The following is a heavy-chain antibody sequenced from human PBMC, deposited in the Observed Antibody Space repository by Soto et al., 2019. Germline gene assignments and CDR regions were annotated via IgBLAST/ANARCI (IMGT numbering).Heavy chain of an antibody. CDR2: INAGNGNT. J-gene: IGHJ4*02. CDR3: AREDYYASGSYYKPALDF. D-gene: IGHD3-10*01. CDR1: GYTLSVHA. V-gene: IGHV1-3*01. Sequence: ASVKVSCKASGYTLSVHAIHWLRQAPGQRPEWLGWINAGNGNTKYSQKFKGRVTITRDTSASTAYMELSSLTPEDTAVYFCAREDYYASGSYYKPALDFWGQGTLVTVSS.